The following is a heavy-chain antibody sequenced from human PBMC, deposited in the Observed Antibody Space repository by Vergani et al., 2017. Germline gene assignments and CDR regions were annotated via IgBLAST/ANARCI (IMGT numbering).Heavy chain of an antibody. J-gene: IGHJ4*02. CDR2: IYYSGST. CDR1: GGPLSSYY. D-gene: IGHD5-24*01. CDR3: ARGRRRGDGYKRHFDY. V-gene: IGHV4-59*01. Sequence: QVQLQESGPGLVKPSETLSLTCTVSGGPLSSYYLSWIRQPPGKGLEWIGYIYYSGSTKYNPSRKSRVTITVDTSKNQFSLKLSSVTAADTAVYYCARGRRRGDGYKRHFDYWGQGTLVTVSS.